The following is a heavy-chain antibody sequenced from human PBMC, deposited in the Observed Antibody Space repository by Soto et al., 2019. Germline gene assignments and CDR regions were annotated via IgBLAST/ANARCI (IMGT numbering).Heavy chain of an antibody. CDR1: GFTFSDYY. Sequence: QVQLVESGGGLVKTSGSLRIACAASGFTFSDYYMSWVRQAPGKGLEWVSYISSSGNTIYYADSVKGRFTISRDNAKNSVYLQMNSLRAEDTARYFFAKMSSENYYDPVFSWGQGTLVTVSS. V-gene: IGHV3-11*01. CDR2: ISSSGNTI. CDR3: AKMSSENYYDPVFS. J-gene: IGHJ4*02. D-gene: IGHD3-22*01.